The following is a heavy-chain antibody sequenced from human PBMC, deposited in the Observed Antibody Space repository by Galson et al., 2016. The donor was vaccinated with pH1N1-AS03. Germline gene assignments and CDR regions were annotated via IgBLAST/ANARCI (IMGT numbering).Heavy chain of an antibody. D-gene: IGHD1-26*01. Sequence: QSGAEVKKPGESLRISCKGSGYPFTSYWINWVRQMPGKGLEWIGRIDPSDSYINYSPAFEGRVTISSDKSTITAYLQWNDLKSADTAVYFCATGHYYSGLYRDAFDTWGQGTRVTVSS. V-gene: IGHV5-10-1*01. J-gene: IGHJ3*02. CDR3: ATGHYYSGLYRDAFDT. CDR1: GYPFTSYW. CDR2: IDPSDSYI.